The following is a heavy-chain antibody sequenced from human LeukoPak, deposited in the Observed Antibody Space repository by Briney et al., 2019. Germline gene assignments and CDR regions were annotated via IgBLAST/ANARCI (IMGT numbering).Heavy chain of an antibody. V-gene: IGHV3-73*01. CDR1: GFTFSGSA. J-gene: IGHJ4*02. D-gene: IGHD6-19*01. Sequence: PGGSLRLSCAASGFTFSGSAMHWVRQASGKGLEWVGRIRSKANSYATAYAASVKGRFTISRDDSKNTAYLQMNSLKTEDTAVYYCATLAVAGHYYFDYWGQGTLVTVSS. CDR3: ATLAVAGHYYFDY. CDR2: IRSKANSYAT.